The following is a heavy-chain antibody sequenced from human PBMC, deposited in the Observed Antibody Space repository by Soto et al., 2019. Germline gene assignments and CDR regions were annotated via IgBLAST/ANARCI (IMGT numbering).Heavy chain of an antibody. D-gene: IGHD6-6*01. V-gene: IGHV1-3*01. Sequence: ASVKVSCKTFGFTFTNYVLFWVRQAPGQRLEWVGWIHAGNGNTESSEKFQGRVTLTTDTSASTAYMELSSLRSEDTALYYCARESSSPNYYYYGMDVWGQGTTVTVSS. J-gene: IGHJ6*02. CDR2: IHAGNGNT. CDR3: ARESSSPNYYYYGMDV. CDR1: GFTFTNYV.